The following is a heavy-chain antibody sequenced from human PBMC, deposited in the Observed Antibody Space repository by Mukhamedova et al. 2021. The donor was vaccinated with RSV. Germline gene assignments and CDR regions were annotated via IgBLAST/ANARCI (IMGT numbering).Heavy chain of an antibody. CDR2: ST. CDR3: ASHTAGSSSCHYFYY. V-gene: IGHV4-39*01. D-gene: IGHD6-13*01. J-gene: IGHJ4*02. Sequence: STYYNPSLKSRVTISVDPSKNQFSLKLSSVTAADTAVYYCASHTAGSSSCHYFYYWGQGTLVTVSP.